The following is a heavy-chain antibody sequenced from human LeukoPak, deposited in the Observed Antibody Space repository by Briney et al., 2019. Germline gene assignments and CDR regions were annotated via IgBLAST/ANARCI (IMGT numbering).Heavy chain of an antibody. CDR3: TRGGLTGQVAAFDY. J-gene: IGHJ4*02. CDR1: GFTLSDYW. CDR2: INGDGRST. D-gene: IGHD3-9*01. V-gene: IGHV3-74*01. Sequence: GGSLRLSCAASGFTLSDYWMHWVRQVPGEGPVWVSRINGDGRSTTYADSVKGRFTNSRDNAKNTIFLQMTSLRDEDTAVYYCTRGGLTGQVAAFDYWGQGALVTVSS.